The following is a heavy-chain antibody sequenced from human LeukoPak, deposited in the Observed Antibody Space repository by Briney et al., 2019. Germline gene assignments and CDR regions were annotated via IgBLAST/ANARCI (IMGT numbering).Heavy chain of an antibody. Sequence: GGSLRLSCAASGFTFSSYWMSWVRQAPGKGLEWVANIKQDGSEKYYVDSVKGRFTISRDNSKNTLYLQMNSLRAEDTAVYYCAKVTGAGLGYCSSTSCYVGAFDIWGQGTMVTVSS. CDR1: GFTFSSYW. J-gene: IGHJ3*02. V-gene: IGHV3-7*01. CDR3: AKVTGAGLGYCSSTSCYVGAFDI. CDR2: IKQDGSEK. D-gene: IGHD2-2*01.